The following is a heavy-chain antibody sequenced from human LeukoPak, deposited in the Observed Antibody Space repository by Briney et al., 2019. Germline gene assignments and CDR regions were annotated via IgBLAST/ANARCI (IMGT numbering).Heavy chain of an antibody. CDR3: ARDRSGSYPYYFDY. CDR1: GFTFSSYG. CDR2: ISSRSAYI. V-gene: IGHV3-21*01. D-gene: IGHD1-26*01. Sequence: GGSLRLSCAASGFTFSSYGMHWVRQAPGKGLEWVSSISSRSAYIHYTDSVKGRFTISRDNAENSLYLQMNNLRADDTAVYYCARDRSGSYPYYFDYWGQGTVVTVSS. J-gene: IGHJ4*02.